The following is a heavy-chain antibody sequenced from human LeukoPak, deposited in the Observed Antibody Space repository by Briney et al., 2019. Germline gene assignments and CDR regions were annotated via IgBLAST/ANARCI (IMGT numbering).Heavy chain of an antibody. V-gene: IGHV3-7*01. J-gene: IGHJ4*02. D-gene: IGHD1-26*01. CDR1: GFTFSGYW. CDR3: ARDKIVGPTTLDH. Sequence: GGSLRLSCAASGFTFSGYWMSWVRQAPGKGLEWVANIKQDASEIYYVDSVKGRFTISRDNAKNSLYLQMSSLRADDTAVYYCARDKIVGPTTLDHWGQGTLVTVSS. CDR2: IKQDASEI.